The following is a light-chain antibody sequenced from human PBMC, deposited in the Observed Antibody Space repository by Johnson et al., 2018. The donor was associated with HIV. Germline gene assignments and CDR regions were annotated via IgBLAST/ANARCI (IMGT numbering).Light chain of an antibody. V-gene: IGLV1-51*02. Sequence: QSVLTQPPSVSAAPGQKVTISCSGSSSNIGNNYVSWYQQLPGTAPKLLIYESNKRPSGIPDRFSGSKSGTSATLGITGLQTGDEADYYCATWDRSLRAGPYGFGTGTKVTVL. CDR1: SSNIGNNY. CDR2: ESN. J-gene: IGLJ1*01. CDR3: ATWDRSLRAGPYG.